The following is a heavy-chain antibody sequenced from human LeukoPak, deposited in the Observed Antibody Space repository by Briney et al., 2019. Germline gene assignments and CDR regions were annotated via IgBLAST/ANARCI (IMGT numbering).Heavy chain of an antibody. CDR3: ARPVPAASDAFDI. J-gene: IGHJ3*02. D-gene: IGHD2-2*01. V-gene: IGHV1-18*01. CDR1: GYTFTSYG. Sequence: ASVKVSCKASGYTFTSYGISWVRQAPGQGLEWMGWISAYNGNTNYAQKLQGRVTMTTDTSTSTAYVELRSLRSDDTAVYYCARPVPAASDAFDIWGQGTMVTVSS. CDR2: ISAYNGNT.